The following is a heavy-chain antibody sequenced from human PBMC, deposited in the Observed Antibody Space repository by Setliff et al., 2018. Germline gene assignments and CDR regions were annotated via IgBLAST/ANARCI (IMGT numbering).Heavy chain of an antibody. CDR1: GYTFTNYG. Sequence: GASVKVSCKTSGYTFTNYGITWVRQAPGQGLEWMGWINNYSFKTNYPXXFLGRVTVTTDTSTGTAYMELGSLTSDDTAIYYCARINFYVSSGYYYAPDYWGPGTLVTVS. J-gene: IGHJ4*02. CDR3: ARINFYVSSGYYYAPDY. V-gene: IGHV1-18*01. CDR2: INNYSFKT. D-gene: IGHD3-22*01.